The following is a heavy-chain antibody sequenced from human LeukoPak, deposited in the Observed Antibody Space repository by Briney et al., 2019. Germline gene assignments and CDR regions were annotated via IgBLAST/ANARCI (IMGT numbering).Heavy chain of an antibody. CDR3: ARNIFSEYSSSEGPLDY. J-gene: IGHJ4*02. V-gene: IGHV3-7*05. D-gene: IGHD6-6*01. Sequence: GGSLRLSCAAPGFTFSSHWMTWVRQAPGKGLEWVANIKGDGSAKGYVDSVKGRFSISRDKAKNSLYLQMNSLRAEDTGVYFCARNIFSEYSSSEGPLDYWGQGTLVTVSS. CDR1: GFTFSSHW. CDR2: IKGDGSAK.